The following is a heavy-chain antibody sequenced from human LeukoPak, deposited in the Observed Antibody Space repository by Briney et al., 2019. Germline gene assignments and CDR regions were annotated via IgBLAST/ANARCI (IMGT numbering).Heavy chain of an antibody. D-gene: IGHD3-10*01. CDR3: ARGYYYRT. CDR2: IYADGSS. V-gene: IGHV4-61*02. Sequence: SQTLSLTCTVSGGSVGSDNSYWNWIRQPAGKGLEWIGRIYADGSSTYNPCLKSRVTILVDTSKNQFSLRLSSMTAADTAVYYCARGYYYRTWGQGTLVTVSS. J-gene: IGHJ4*02. CDR1: GGSVGSDNSY.